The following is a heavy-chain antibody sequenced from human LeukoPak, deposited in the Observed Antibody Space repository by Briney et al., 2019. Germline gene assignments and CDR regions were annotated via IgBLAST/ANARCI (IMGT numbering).Heavy chain of an antibody. V-gene: IGHV3-23*01. CDR2: ISASAAMT. CDR3: AKDRSIGSYYTFDH. D-gene: IGHD1-26*01. CDR1: GFTFNNYV. Sequence: GGSLRLSCEASGFTFNNYVMTWVRQAPGKGLEWVSSISASAAMTYYADSVKGRFTVSRDNSNNRLYLQMSGLTAADTAVYYCAKDRSIGSYYTFDHWGQGTLVTVSS. J-gene: IGHJ4*02.